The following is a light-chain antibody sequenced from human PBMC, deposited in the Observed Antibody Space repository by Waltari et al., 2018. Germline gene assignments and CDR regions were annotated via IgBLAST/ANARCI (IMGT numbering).Light chain of an antibody. CDR3: MQALQTLG. CDR1: QSLLHSNGYNY. CDR2: LGS. J-gene: IGKJ1*01. Sequence: DIVMTQSPLSLPVTPGEPASISCRSSQSLLHSNGYNYLDWYLQKPGQSPQLLIYLGSNRASGVPDRFSGSGSGTDCTLKISRVEAEDVGVYYCMQALQTLGFGQGTKVEIK. V-gene: IGKV2-28*01.